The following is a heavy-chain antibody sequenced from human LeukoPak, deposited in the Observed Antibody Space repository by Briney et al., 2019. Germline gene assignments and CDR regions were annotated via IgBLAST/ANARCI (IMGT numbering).Heavy chain of an antibody. CDR1: GYTLTGLS. Sequence: GASVKVSCKVSGYTLTGLSMHWVRQAPGKGLEWMGGFDPEDGETIYAQKFQGRVTMTEDTSTDTAYMELSSLRSEDTAVYYCATDAGNGWYFDYWGQGTLVTVSS. J-gene: IGHJ4*02. CDR2: FDPEDGET. D-gene: IGHD1-1*01. CDR3: ATDAGNGWYFDY. V-gene: IGHV1-24*01.